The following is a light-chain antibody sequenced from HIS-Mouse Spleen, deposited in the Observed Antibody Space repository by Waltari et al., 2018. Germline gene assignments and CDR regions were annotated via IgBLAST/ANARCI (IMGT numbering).Light chain of an antibody. Sequence: QSALTQPRPVSGSPGQSVTISCTGTSRDGGGYNYVPWYQQHPGKAPKLMIYDVSKRPSGVPDRFSGSKSGNTASLTISGLQAEDEADYYCCSYAGSYTWVFGGGTKLTVL. J-gene: IGLJ3*02. CDR1: SRDGGGYNY. V-gene: IGLV2-11*01. CDR3: CSYAGSYTWV. CDR2: DVS.